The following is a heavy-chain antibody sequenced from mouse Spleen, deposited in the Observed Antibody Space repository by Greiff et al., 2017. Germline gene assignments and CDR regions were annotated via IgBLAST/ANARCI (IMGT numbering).Heavy chain of an antibody. CDR1: GFTFSSYA. CDR3: TRDAGGVDY. J-gene: IGHJ2*01. Sequence: EVQLVESGEGLVKPGGSLKLSCAASGFTFSSYAMSWVRQTPEKRLEWVAYISSGGDYIYYVDTVKGRFTISRDNARNTLYLQMSSLKSENTAMYYCTRDAGGVDYWGQGTTLTVSS. V-gene: IGHV5-9-1*02. CDR2: ISSGGDYI.